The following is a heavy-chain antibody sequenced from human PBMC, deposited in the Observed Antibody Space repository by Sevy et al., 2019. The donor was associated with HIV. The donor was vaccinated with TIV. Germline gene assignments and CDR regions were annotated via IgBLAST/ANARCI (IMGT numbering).Heavy chain of an antibody. Sequence: SETLSLTCTVSGGSVSSGSYYWSWIRQPPGKGLEWIGYIYYSGSTNYNPSLKSRVTISVDTPKNQFSLKLSSVTAADTAVYYCARVRKAARLIDYWGQGTLVTVSS. J-gene: IGHJ4*02. CDR3: ARVRKAARLIDY. CDR1: GGSVSSGSYY. CDR2: IYYSGST. D-gene: IGHD6-6*01. V-gene: IGHV4-61*01.